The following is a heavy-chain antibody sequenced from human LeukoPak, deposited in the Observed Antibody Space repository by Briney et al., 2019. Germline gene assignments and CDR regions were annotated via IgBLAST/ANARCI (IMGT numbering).Heavy chain of an antibody. J-gene: IGHJ4*02. CDR1: GFTFFSYT. Sequence: GGSLRLSCAASGFTFFSYTMNWVRQAPGKGLEWVSSISSSSSYIYYADSVKGRFTISRDNAKNSLYLQMNSLRAEDTAFYYCARHDFWSGFKGGDYWGQGTLVTVSS. CDR2: ISSSSSYI. D-gene: IGHD3-3*01. V-gene: IGHV3-21*03. CDR3: ARHDFWSGFKGGDY.